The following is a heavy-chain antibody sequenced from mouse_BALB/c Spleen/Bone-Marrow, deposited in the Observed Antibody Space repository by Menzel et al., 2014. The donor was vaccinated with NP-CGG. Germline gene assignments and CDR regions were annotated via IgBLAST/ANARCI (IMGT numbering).Heavy chain of an antibody. V-gene: IGHV1S34*01. CDR3: ARNFDS. CDR2: ISSYNDAT. CDR1: GYSFTGYY. J-gene: IGHJ2*01. Sequence: LVRTGASVKISCKASGYSFTGYYIHWVRQSHGKSLEWIGYISSYNDATNYNQKFKGKATFTIDTSSSAAYMQFNSLTSEDSAVYYCARNFDSWGQGTTLTVSS.